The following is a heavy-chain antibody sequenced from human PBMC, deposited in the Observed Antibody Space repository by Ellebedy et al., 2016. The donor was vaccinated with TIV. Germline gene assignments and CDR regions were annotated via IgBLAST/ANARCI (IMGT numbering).Heavy chain of an antibody. CDR1: GYTFTSYG. J-gene: IGHJ4*02. CDR3: ARVQPHYFDY. V-gene: IGHV1-18*04. Sequence: AASVKVSCKASGYTFTSYGISWVRQAPGQGLEWMGWISTYNGNTNSVQKFQGRVTMTTDTSTSTAYMELRSLTSDDTAMYYCARVQPHYFDYWGQGTQVTVSS. D-gene: IGHD2-2*01. CDR2: ISTYNGNT.